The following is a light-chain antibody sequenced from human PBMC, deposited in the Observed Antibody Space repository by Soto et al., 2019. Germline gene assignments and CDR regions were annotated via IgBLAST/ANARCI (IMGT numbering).Light chain of an antibody. CDR1: QSVSSY. Sequence: EIVLTQSPATLSLSPGERATLSCRASQSVSSYLAWYQQKPGQAPRLLIYDASNRATGIPARFSGSGSGTEFTLTISSLQSEDIAFYYCQQYNNWPPITFGQGTRLEIK. J-gene: IGKJ5*01. CDR3: QQYNNWPPIT. CDR2: DAS. V-gene: IGKV3-11*01.